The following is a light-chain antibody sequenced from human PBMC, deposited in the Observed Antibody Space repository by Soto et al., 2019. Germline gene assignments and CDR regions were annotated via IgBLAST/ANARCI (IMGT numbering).Light chain of an antibody. CDR1: SSDVGTFNL. CDR3: CSYTSSTTPL. Sequence: QSVLTQPASVSGFLGQSITMSCTGSSSDVGTFNLVSWFQQHPGKAPKLLIFEVSNRPSGVSNRFSGSKSGNTASLTISGLQAEDEADYYCCSYTSSTTPLFGGGTKLTVL. J-gene: IGLJ2*01. V-gene: IGLV2-14*02. CDR2: EVS.